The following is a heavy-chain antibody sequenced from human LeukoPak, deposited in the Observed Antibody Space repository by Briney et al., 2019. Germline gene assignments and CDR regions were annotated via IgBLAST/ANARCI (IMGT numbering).Heavy chain of an antibody. CDR2: ISGSGGNT. V-gene: IGHV3-23*01. Sequence: GGSLRLSCAASGFTFSSYAMSWVRQAPGKGLEWVSGISGSGGNTYYADSVKGRFIISRDNSKNTLYLQMNSLRAEDTAVYYCAKDPSLSYDSSGYYYHYWGQGTLVTVSS. D-gene: IGHD3-22*01. J-gene: IGHJ4*02. CDR3: AKDPSLSYDSSGYYYHY. CDR1: GFTFSSYA.